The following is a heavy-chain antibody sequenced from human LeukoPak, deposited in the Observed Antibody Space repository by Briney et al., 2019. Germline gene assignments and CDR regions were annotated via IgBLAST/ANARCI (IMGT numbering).Heavy chain of an antibody. D-gene: IGHD2-21*02. CDR2: IYYAGST. V-gene: IGHV4-39*02. CDR3: AREIYCGGDCFSPYWYFDL. Sequence: PSETLSLTCTVSGGSISSSSYFWGWIRQPPGKGLEWIASIYYAGSTYYNPSLKSRVTISVDTSKNQFSLKLSSVTAADTAVYYCAREIYCGGDCFSPYWYFDLWGRGTLVTVSS. CDR1: GGSISSSSYF. J-gene: IGHJ2*01.